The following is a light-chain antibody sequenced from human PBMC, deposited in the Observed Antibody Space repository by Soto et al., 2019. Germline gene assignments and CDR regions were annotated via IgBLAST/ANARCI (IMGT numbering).Light chain of an antibody. Sequence: QSALTQPASVSGSPGQSITISCTGTSSDVGGYNYVSWYQQHPGKAPKLIIYEVSNRPSGVSNRFSGSKSGNTASLTISALQAEDEADYYCNSYTSKSTEVFGTGTKVTVL. V-gene: IGLV2-14*01. CDR1: SSDVGGYNY. J-gene: IGLJ1*01. CDR2: EVS. CDR3: NSYTSKSTEV.